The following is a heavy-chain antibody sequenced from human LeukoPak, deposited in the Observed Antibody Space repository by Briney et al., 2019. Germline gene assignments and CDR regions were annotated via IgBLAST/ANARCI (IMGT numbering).Heavy chain of an antibody. CDR2: ISSSSSYI. Sequence: PGGSLRLSCAASGFTFSSYSMNWVRQAPGKGLEWVSSISSSSSYIYYADSVKGRFTISRDNAKNSLYLQMNSLRAEDTAVYYCARELRTPKYQLLYGGHDAFDIWGQGTMVTVSS. V-gene: IGHV3-21*01. CDR1: GFTFSSYS. D-gene: IGHD2-2*02. CDR3: ARELRTPKYQLLYGGHDAFDI. J-gene: IGHJ3*02.